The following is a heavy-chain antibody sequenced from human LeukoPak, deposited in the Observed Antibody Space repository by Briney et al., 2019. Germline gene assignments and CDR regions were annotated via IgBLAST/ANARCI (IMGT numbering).Heavy chain of an antibody. J-gene: IGHJ6*02. Sequence: SEALSLTCTVSGGSISSYYWSWIRQPPGKGLEWIGYIYYSGSTNYNPSLKSRVTISVDTSKNQFSLKLSSVTAADTAVYYCARGPIYCDSLYYYYGMDVWGQGTTVTVSS. V-gene: IGHV4-59*01. CDR1: GGSISSYY. D-gene: IGHD3-22*01. CDR2: IYYSGST. CDR3: ARGPIYCDSLYYYYGMDV.